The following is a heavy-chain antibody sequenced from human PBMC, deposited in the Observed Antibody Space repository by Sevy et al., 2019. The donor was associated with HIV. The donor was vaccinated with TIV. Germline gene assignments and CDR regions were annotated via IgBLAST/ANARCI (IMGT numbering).Heavy chain of an antibody. CDR2: INPNSGGT. J-gene: IGHJ4*02. CDR1: GYTFTGYY. Sequence: ASVKVSCKASGYTFTGYYMHWVRQAPGLGLEWMGWINPNSGGTKYAQKFQGRVTMTRDTSISTAYMELSRLKSDDTAVYYCTRGASGFSGSDLAYWGQGTLVTVSS. CDR3: TRGASGFSGSDLAY. V-gene: IGHV1-2*02. D-gene: IGHD3-22*01.